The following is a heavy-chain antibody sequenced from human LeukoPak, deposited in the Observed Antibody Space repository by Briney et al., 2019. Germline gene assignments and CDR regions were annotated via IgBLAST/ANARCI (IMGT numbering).Heavy chain of an antibody. J-gene: IGHJ4*02. D-gene: IGHD3-22*01. CDR3: AKDRSVSPAGGSSGYLY. CDR1: GFTFSYYS. V-gene: IGHV3-23*01. Sequence: PGGSLRLSCAAPGFTFSYYSMSWGRQAPGKGLGGVSGISGSGGSTYSPGSVKGRFTISRHNSKNTLYPQTNSLRAEATAVYYCAKDRSVSPAGGSSGYLYWGQGILVTVSS. CDR2: ISGSGGST.